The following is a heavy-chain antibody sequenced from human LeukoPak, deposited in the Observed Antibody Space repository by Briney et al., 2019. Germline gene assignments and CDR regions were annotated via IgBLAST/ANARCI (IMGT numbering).Heavy chain of an antibody. CDR2: IYYSGST. CDR1: GGSISSYY. D-gene: IGHD2-15*01. Sequence: PSETLSLTCTVSGGSISSYYWSWIRQPPGKGLEWIGYIYYSGSTNYNPSLKSRVTISVDTSKNQFSLKLSSVTAADTAVYYCAREQGILYCSGGSCYSGRENWFDPWGQGTLVTVSS. J-gene: IGHJ5*02. V-gene: IGHV4-59*01. CDR3: AREQGILYCSGGSCYSGRENWFDP.